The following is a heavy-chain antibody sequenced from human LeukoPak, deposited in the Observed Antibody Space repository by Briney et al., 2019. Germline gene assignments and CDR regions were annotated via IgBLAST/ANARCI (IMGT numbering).Heavy chain of an antibody. CDR3: ARGSIVATRFDY. CDR2: VYSSGST. CDR1: GDSISSYSYH. V-gene: IGHV4-39*07. Sequence: SETLSLTCTVSGDSISSYSYHWGWIRQPPGKGLEWIGSVYSSGSTYYNPSLQSRVTISIDTSKNQFSLKLSSVTAADTAVYYCARGSIVATRFDYWGQGTLVTVSS. D-gene: IGHD5-12*01. J-gene: IGHJ4*02.